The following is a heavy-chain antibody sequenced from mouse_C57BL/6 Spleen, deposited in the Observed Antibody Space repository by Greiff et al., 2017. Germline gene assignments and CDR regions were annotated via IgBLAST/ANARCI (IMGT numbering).Heavy chain of an antibody. V-gene: IGHV1-76*01. CDR1: GYTFTDYY. J-gene: IGHJ2*01. Sequence: VNVVESGAELVRPGASVKLSCKASGYTFTDYYINWVKQRPGQGLEWIARIYPGSGNTYYNEKFKGKATLTAEKSSSTAYMQLSSLTSEDSAVYFCARDSSGSHYFDYWGQGTTLTVSS. CDR3: ARDSSGSHYFDY. D-gene: IGHD3-2*02. CDR2: IYPGSGNT.